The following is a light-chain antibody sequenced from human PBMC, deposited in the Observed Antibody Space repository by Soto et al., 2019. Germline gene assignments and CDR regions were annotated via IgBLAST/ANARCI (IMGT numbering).Light chain of an antibody. J-gene: IGKJ1*01. V-gene: IGKV3-20*01. Sequence: PGERATLSCRASQRVSSSYLAWYQQKPGQAPRLLIYGASSRATDIPDRITGSGSGTDFTLTISRLEPEDFAVYYCQHYGSTPWTFGQGTKVEIK. CDR2: GAS. CDR1: QRVSSSY. CDR3: QHYGSTPWT.